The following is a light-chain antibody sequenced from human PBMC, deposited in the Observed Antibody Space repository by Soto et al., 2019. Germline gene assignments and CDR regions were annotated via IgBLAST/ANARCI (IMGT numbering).Light chain of an antibody. Sequence: DIQMTQSPSSLPASVGDRVTIICRASQGIRHDFGWYQQKPGKAPKRLIYAASSLDGGVPSRFSGSGSGTEFTLKISSLQPEDFATYYCLQHNTYPYTFGQGTKLEIK. CDR2: AAS. CDR1: QGIRHD. V-gene: IGKV1-17*01. J-gene: IGKJ2*01. CDR3: LQHNTYPYT.